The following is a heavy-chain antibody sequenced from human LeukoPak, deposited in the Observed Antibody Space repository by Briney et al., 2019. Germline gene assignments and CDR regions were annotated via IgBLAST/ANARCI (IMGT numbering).Heavy chain of an antibody. Sequence: ASVTVSCKASGYTFTGYYIHWVRQAPGQGLEWMGWINPNSGDTNYAQKFQGRVTMTRDTSISTAYMELSRLRSDDSAVYYCARDRRGMTTVTTSNWFDPWGQGTLVTVSS. J-gene: IGHJ5*02. CDR2: INPNSGDT. CDR3: ARDRRGMTTVTTSNWFDP. CDR1: GYTFTGYY. V-gene: IGHV1-2*02. D-gene: IGHD4-17*01.